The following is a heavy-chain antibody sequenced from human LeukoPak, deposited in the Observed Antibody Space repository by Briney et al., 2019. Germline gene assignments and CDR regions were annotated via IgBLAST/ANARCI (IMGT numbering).Heavy chain of an antibody. D-gene: IGHD1-26*01. J-gene: IGHJ5*02. Sequence: ASAKVSCKASGYTFTSYYMHWVRQAPGQGLEWMGIINPSGGSTSYAQKFQGRVTMTRDMSTTTDYMELSSLRSEDTAVYYCARDNSVGDVAWWFDPWGQGTLVTVSS. CDR2: INPSGGST. V-gene: IGHV1-46*01. CDR3: ARDNSVGDVAWWFDP. CDR1: GYTFTSYY.